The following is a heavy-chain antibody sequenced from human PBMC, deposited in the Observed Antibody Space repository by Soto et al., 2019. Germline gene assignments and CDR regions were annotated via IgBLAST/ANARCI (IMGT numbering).Heavy chain of an antibody. CDR2: IYHSGST. V-gene: IGHV4-30-2*01. CDR1: GGSISSGGYS. Sequence: QLQLQESGSGLVKPSQTLSLTCAVSGGSISSGGYSWSWIRQPPGKGLEWIGYIYHSGSTYYNPSLKIRVTIAVDRSINQCSLKRSSVTAADTAVYYCARVWGSSSPIFDYWGQGTLVTVSS. CDR3: ARVWGSSSPIFDY. J-gene: IGHJ4*02. D-gene: IGHD6-6*01.